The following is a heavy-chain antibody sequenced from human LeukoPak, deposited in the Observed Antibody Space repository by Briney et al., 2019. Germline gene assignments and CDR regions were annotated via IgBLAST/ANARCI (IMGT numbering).Heavy chain of an antibody. V-gene: IGHV3-33*01. Sequence: GGSLRLSCAASGFTFSSYGMHRVRQAPGKGLEWVAVIWYDGSNKYYADSVKGRFTISRDNSKNTLYLQMNSLRAEDTAVYYCARDPADIVVVVAATPPMGYGMDVWGKGTTVTVSS. J-gene: IGHJ6*04. CDR2: IWYDGSNK. CDR1: GFTFSSYG. CDR3: ARDPADIVVVVAATPPMGYGMDV. D-gene: IGHD2-15*01.